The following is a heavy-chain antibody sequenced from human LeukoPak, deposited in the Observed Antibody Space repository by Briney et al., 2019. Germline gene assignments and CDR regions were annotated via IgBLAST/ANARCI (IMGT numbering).Heavy chain of an antibody. Sequence: PSETLSLTCAVYTGSFSGYYWSWVRQPPGKGLEWLGEINHSGSTNYNPSLKSRVTISVDTSKNQFSLKLSSVTAADTAVYYCARARSSSRRFDYWGQGTLVTVSS. CDR1: TGSFSGYY. CDR3: ARARSSSRRFDY. CDR2: INHSGST. J-gene: IGHJ4*02. D-gene: IGHD6-6*01. V-gene: IGHV4-34*01.